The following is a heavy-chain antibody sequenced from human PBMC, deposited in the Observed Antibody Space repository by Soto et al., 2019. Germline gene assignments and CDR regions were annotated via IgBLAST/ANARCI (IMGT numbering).Heavy chain of an antibody. CDR1: GGTFSSYA. J-gene: IGHJ3*02. CDR2: IIPIFGTA. D-gene: IGHD3-10*01. Sequence: SVKVSCKASGGTFSSYAISWVRQAPGQGLEWMGGIIPIFGTANYAQKFQGRVTITADESTSTAYMELSSLRSEDTAVYYSARAFGGKPPPPFDIWGQGTMVTVSS. CDR3: ARAFGGKPPPPFDI. V-gene: IGHV1-69*13.